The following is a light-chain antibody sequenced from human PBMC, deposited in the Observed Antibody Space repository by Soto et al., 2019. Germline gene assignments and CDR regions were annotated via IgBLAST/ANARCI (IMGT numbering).Light chain of an antibody. CDR1: QSVTSN. J-gene: IGKJ4*01. CDR3: QQYIRWPLT. CDR2: GAS. Sequence: DIVLTQSPGTLSLSPGERATLSCRASQSVTSNFLAWYQQKPGQAPSLLIYGASTRATGTPARFSGSGSGTEFTLTISSLQSEDFAVYYCQQYIRWPLTFGGGTKVDI. V-gene: IGKV3-15*01.